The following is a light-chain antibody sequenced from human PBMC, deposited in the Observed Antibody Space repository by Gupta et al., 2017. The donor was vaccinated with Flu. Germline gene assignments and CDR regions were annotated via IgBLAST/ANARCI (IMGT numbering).Light chain of an antibody. CDR2: SAS. CDR1: QSIRSW. CDR3: QQYDTYPWT. Sequence: DIEMIQSPSTLSASVGDKVTITCRASQSIRSWLAWYQQKPGKAPKVLIHSASTLKGGVPSRFSGSGSATEFILTVSSLQPDDFATYYCQQYDTYPWTFGQWTKVEIK. J-gene: IGKJ1*01. V-gene: IGKV1-5*03.